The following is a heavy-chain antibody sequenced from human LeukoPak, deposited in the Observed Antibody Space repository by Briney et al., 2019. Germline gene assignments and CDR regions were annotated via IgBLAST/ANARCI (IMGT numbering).Heavy chain of an antibody. J-gene: IGHJ4*02. V-gene: IGHV3-23*01. CDR1: GFTFSSYA. Sequence: GGSLRLSCAASGFTFSSYAMSGVRQAPGKGLEGVSAIIGHGGSTYYAASVKGRFTISRDNSKNTLYLKMNSLSAAGTAVYYCAKDREQWIGSADFDYGGQGTLVTVSS. D-gene: IGHD6-19*01. CDR3: AKDREQWIGSADFDY. CDR2: IIGHGGST.